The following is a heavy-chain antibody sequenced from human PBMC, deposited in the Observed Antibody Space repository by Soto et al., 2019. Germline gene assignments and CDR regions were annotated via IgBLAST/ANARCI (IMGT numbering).Heavy chain of an antibody. V-gene: IGHV4-39*01. Sequence: PSETLSLTCTVSGGSISTSSYYWAWIRQPPGKGLEWIGTIFYNGDTYYNPSLKSRVTISVDTSKNQFSLKLSSVTAADTAVYYCARRYGYSFDYWGQGTLVTVSS. CDR2: IFYNGDT. D-gene: IGHD1-1*01. CDR3: ARRYGYSFDY. J-gene: IGHJ4*02. CDR1: GGSISTSSYY.